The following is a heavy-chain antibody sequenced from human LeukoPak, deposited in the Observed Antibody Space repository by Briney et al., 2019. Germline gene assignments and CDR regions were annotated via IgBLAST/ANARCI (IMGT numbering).Heavy chain of an antibody. CDR2: ISSSGSTI. D-gene: IGHD3-10*01. CDR3: ARVLGGSGSYSLLGYYYYMDV. Sequence: PGGSLRLSCAASGFTFGSYEMNWVRQAPGKGLEWVSYISSSGSTIYYADSVKGRFTISRDNAKNSLYLQMNSLRAEDTAVYYCARVLGGSGSYSLLGYYYYMDVWGKGTTVTVSS. V-gene: IGHV3-48*03. J-gene: IGHJ6*03. CDR1: GFTFGSYE.